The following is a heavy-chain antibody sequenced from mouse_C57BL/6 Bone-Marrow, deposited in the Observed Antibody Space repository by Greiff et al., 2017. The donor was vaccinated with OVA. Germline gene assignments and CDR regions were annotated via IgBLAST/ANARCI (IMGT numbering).Heavy chain of an antibody. Sequence: QVQLQQPGAELVRPGSSVKLSCKASGYTFTSYWMDWVKQRPGQGLEWIGNIYPSDSETHYNQKFKDKATLTVDKSSSTAYMQLSSLTSEDSAVYYCARLDGSPFAYWGQGTLGTVSA. V-gene: IGHV1-61*01. CDR3: ARLDGSPFAY. D-gene: IGHD2-3*01. J-gene: IGHJ3*01. CDR1: GYTFTSYW. CDR2: IYPSDSET.